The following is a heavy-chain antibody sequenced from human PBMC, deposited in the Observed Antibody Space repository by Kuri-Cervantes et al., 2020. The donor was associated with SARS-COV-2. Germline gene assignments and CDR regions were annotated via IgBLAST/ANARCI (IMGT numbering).Heavy chain of an antibody. D-gene: IGHD3-10*01. Sequence: GESLKISCAASGFTFSSYAISWVRQAPGKGLEWVSAISGSGGSTYYADSVKGRFTISRDNAKNSLYLQVNSLRAEDTAVYYCARDVNYGSGYGMDVWGQGTTVTVSS. J-gene: IGHJ6*02. CDR2: ISGSGGST. CDR1: GFTFSSYA. CDR3: ARDVNYGSGYGMDV. V-gene: IGHV3-23*01.